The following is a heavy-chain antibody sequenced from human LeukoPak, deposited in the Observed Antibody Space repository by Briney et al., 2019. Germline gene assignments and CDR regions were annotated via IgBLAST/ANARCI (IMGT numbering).Heavy chain of an antibody. CDR3: ARLLGYCSGDSCYGMDV. V-gene: IGHV5-10-1*01. D-gene: IGHD2-15*01. CDR2: IDPSDSYT. Sequence: GESLKISCQGSGYSFASYWISWVRQMPGQGLEWMGRIDPSDSYTNYSPSFQGHVTISADRSISTAYLQWSTLTASDTAIYYCARLLGYCSGDSCYGMDVWGQGTTVIVSS. J-gene: IGHJ6*02. CDR1: GYSFASYW.